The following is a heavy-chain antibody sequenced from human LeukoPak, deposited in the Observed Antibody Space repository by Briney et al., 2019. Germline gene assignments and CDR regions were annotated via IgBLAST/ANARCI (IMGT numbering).Heavy chain of an antibody. V-gene: IGHV3-21*04. J-gene: IGHJ4*02. D-gene: IGHD3-10*01. Sequence: GGSLRLSCAASGFTFSIYSVNWVRQAPGKGLEWVSSISGTSNYIYYADSVKGRFTISRDNAKNSLYLHMNSLRAEDTAIYYCARHGSYNFDYWGQGTLVTVSS. CDR3: ARHGSYNFDY. CDR1: GFTFSIYS. CDR2: ISGTSNYI.